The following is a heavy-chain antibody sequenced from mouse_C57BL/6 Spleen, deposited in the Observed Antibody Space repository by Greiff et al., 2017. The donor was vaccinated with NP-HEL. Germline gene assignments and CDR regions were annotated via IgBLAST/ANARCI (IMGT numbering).Heavy chain of an antibody. D-gene: IGHD2-14*01. CDR1: GYAFSSYW. V-gene: IGHV1-80*01. CDR3: ARIGELYYFDY. CDR2: IYPGDGDT. J-gene: IGHJ2*01. Sequence: VQLHQSGAELVKPGASVKISCKASGYAFSSYWMNWVKQRPGKGLEWIGQIYPGDGDTNYNGKFKGKATLTADKSSSTAYMQLSSLTSEDSAVYFCARIGELYYFDYWGQGTTLTVSS.